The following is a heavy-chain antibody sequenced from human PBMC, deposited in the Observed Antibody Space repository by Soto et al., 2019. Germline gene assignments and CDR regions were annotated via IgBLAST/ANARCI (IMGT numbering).Heavy chain of an antibody. CDR2: VYYSGST. V-gene: IGHV4-61*01. CDR3: ARVKRSTSRFDP. D-gene: IGHD1-26*01. Sequence: LSLTCTVSGDSFSSGSFYWSWIRQPPGKGLEWIGYVYYSGSTSYNPSLKSRVTISRDTSKNQFSLDLNSVTPADTAVYYCARVKRSTSRFDPWGQGTRVTVSS. J-gene: IGHJ5*02. CDR1: GDSFSSGSFY.